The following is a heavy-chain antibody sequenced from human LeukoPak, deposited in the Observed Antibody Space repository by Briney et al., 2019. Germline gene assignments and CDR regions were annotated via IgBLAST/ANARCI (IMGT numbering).Heavy chain of an antibody. CDR3: AKDRAQQMVLDF. Sequence: GGSLRLSCAASGFSFSSYAMNWVRQAPGKGLEWVSYISSTTNTIYYADSVKGRFTISRDNAKNTLFLQMNSLRAEDTAVYYCAKDRAQQMVLDFWGQGTLVTVSS. CDR1: GFSFSSYA. CDR2: ISSTTNTI. V-gene: IGHV3-48*01. J-gene: IGHJ4*02. D-gene: IGHD6-13*01.